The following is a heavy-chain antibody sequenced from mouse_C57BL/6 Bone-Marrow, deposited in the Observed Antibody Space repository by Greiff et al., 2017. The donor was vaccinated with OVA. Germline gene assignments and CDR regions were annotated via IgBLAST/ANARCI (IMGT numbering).Heavy chain of an antibody. V-gene: IGHV2-5*01. Sequence: QVHVKQSGPGLVQPSQSLSITCTVSGFSLTSYGVHWVRQSPGKGLEWLGVIWRGGSTDYNAAFMSRLSITKDNSKSQVFFKMNSLQADDTAIYYCAKKGGFITTVEDYAMDYWGQGTSVTVSS. CDR3: AKKGGFITTVEDYAMDY. D-gene: IGHD1-1*01. CDR2: IWRGGST. J-gene: IGHJ4*01. CDR1: GFSLTSYG.